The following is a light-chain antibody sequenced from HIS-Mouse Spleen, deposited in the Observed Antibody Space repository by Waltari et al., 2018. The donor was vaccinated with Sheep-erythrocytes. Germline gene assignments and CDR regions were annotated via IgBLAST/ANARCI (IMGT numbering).Light chain of an antibody. CDR3: CSYAGSSTPWV. CDR2: EGS. CDR1: SSDVGRYNL. Sequence: QSALTQPASVSGSPGQSITISCTGTSSDVGRYNLVSWYQQHPGKAPELMIYEGSKRPSGVLNRFSGSKSGNTASLTISGLQAEDEADYYCCSYAGSSTPWVFGGGTKLTVL. J-gene: IGLJ3*02. V-gene: IGLV2-23*01.